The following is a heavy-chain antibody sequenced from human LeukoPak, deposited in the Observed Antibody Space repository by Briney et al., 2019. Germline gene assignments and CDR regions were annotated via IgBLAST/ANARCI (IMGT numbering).Heavy chain of an antibody. V-gene: IGHV1-2*02. CDR2: INPNSGGT. D-gene: IGHD1-1*01. Sequence: ASVKVSCKASGYTFTGYYMHWVRQAPGQGLEWMGWINPNSGGTNYAQKFQGRVTVTGDTSISTAYMELSRLRFEDTAVYYCAREQLGIVYGMDVWGQGTTVTVSS. CDR1: GYTFTGYY. J-gene: IGHJ6*02. CDR3: AREQLGIVYGMDV.